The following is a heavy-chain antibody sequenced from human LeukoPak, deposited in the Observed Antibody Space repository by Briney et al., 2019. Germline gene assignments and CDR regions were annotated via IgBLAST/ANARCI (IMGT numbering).Heavy chain of an antibody. CDR3: ARHDILTGYYTIDFDY. CDR2: NNPNSGGT. D-gene: IGHD3-9*01. V-gene: IGHV1-2*02. J-gene: IGHJ4*02. Sequence: ASVKVSCKASGYTFTGYYMHWVRQAPGQGLEWMGWNNPNSGGTNYAQKFQGRVTMTRDTSTSTAYLQWSSLKASDTAMYYCARHDILTGYYTIDFDYWGQGTLVTVSS. CDR1: GYTFTGYY.